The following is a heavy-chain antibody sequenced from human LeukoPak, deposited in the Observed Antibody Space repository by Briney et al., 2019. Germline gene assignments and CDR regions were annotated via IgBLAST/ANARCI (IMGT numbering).Heavy chain of an antibody. Sequence: GGSLRLSRAASGFTVSSNYMSCVRQAPGNGLEWASAIYSGGSTYYADSVKGRFTISRDNSKNTLYLQMNSLRAEDTAVYYCAQSGGSGWYNHYWGQGTLVTVSS. CDR1: GFTVSSNY. V-gene: IGHV3-53*01. J-gene: IGHJ4*02. CDR2: IYSGGST. D-gene: IGHD6-19*01. CDR3: AQSGGSGWYNHY.